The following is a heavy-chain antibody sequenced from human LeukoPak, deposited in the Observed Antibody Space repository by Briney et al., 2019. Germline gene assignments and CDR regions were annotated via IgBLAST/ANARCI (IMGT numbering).Heavy chain of an antibody. Sequence: GGSLRLSCAASGFTFSSYAMRWVRQAPGKGLEWVSAISGSGGSTYYADSVKGRFTISRDNSKNTLYLQMNSLRAEDTAVYYCTNLWFGERNFDYWGQGTLVTVSS. CDR1: GFTFSSYA. J-gene: IGHJ4*02. D-gene: IGHD3-10*01. V-gene: IGHV3-23*01. CDR2: ISGSGGST. CDR3: TNLWFGERNFDY.